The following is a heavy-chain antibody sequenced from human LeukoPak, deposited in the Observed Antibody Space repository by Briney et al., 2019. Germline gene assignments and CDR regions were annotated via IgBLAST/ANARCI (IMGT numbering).Heavy chain of an antibody. CDR2: INHSGST. CDR3: ARGRSPRTRVMITFGGVPYYFDY. J-gene: IGHJ4*02. CDR1: GGSFSGYY. D-gene: IGHD3-16*01. Sequence: PSETLSLTCAVYGGSFSGYYWSWIRQPPGKGLEWIGEINHSGSTNYNPSLKSRVTISVDTSKNQFSLKLSSVTAADTAVYYCARGRSPRTRVMITFGGVPYYFDYWGQGTLVTVSS. V-gene: IGHV4-34*01.